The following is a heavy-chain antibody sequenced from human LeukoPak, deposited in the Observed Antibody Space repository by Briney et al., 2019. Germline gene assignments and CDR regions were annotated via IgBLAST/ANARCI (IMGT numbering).Heavy chain of an antibody. Sequence: PGGSLRLSCAASGFTVSSNYMSWVRQAPGKGLEWVSIIYSGGITYYADSVKGRFSISRDNSKNTLYLQMNSLRAEDTAVYYCARDPTTTVTTFDYWGQGTLVTVSS. CDR2: IYSGGIT. CDR3: ARDPTTTVTTFDY. V-gene: IGHV3-53*01. CDR1: GFTVSSNY. D-gene: IGHD4-17*01. J-gene: IGHJ4*02.